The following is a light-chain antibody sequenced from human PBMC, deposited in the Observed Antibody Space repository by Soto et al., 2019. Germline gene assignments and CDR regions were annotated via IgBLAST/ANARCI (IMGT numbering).Light chain of an antibody. V-gene: IGKV1-39*01. Sequence: DFQMTQSPSTLSASVGDTVTITCRASQGINNYLNWYQQKPGKAPNLLIYAASSLQSGVPSRFSGSGSGTDFTLTISSLQPEDFATYYCQQRYSTPLTSGQGTKVDIK. CDR1: QGINNY. CDR2: AAS. CDR3: QQRYSTPLT. J-gene: IGKJ1*01.